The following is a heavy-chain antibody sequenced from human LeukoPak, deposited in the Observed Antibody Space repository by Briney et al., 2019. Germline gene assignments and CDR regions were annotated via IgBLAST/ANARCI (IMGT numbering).Heavy chain of an antibody. Sequence: GGSLRLSCAASGFTSSSYWMHWVRQAPGKGLVWVSRINSDGSSTSYADSVKGRFTISRDNAKNTLYLQMNSLRAEDTAVYYCARDPLSAVAGTQDNWFDPWGQGTLVTVSS. CDR2: INSDGSST. J-gene: IGHJ5*02. V-gene: IGHV3-74*01. CDR1: GFTSSSYW. D-gene: IGHD6-19*01. CDR3: ARDPLSAVAGTQDNWFDP.